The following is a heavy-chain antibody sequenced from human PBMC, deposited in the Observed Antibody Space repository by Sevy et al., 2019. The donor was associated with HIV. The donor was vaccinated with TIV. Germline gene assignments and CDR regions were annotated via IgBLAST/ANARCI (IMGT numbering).Heavy chain of an antibody. D-gene: IGHD3-22*01. J-gene: IGHJ3*02. Sequence: GGSLRLSCAASGFTFSSYSMNWVRQAPGKGLEWVSSISSSSSYIYYADSVKGRFTISRDNAKNSLYLQMNSLRAEDTAVYYCARDLRQVVIERSAFGIWGQGTMVTVSS. CDR2: ISSSSSYI. V-gene: IGHV3-21*01. CDR1: GFTFSSYS. CDR3: ARDLRQVVIERSAFGI.